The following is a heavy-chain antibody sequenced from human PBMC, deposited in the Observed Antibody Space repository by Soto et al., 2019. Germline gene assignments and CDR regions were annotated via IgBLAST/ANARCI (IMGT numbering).Heavy chain of an antibody. CDR2: ISGSGNSV. V-gene: IGHV3-11*01. CDR3: SREPRLMDV. J-gene: IGHJ6*02. Sequence: QVHLVESGGGLVKPGVSLRVSCAASGFTFSDHYMTWIRQAPGKGLESVAYISGSGNSVNYAVSVKGRFTISRDNAKNALYVQMNSLRADDTAIYYCSREPRLMDVWGQGTTVTVSS. CDR1: GFTFSDHY. D-gene: IGHD3-22*01.